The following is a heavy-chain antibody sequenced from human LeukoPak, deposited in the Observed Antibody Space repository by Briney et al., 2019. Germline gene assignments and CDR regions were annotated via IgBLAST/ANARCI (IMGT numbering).Heavy chain of an antibody. J-gene: IGHJ4*02. CDR2: ISYDGSNK. D-gene: IGHD3-22*01. V-gene: IGHV3-30*18. CDR3: AKDRAYSSGYPIDY. CDR1: GFTFSSYG. Sequence: PGGSLRLSCAASGFTFSSYGMHWVRQAPGKGLEWVAVISYDGSNKYYADSVKARFTISRDNSKNTLYLQMNSLRAEDTAVYYCAKDRAYSSGYPIDYWGQGTLVTVSS.